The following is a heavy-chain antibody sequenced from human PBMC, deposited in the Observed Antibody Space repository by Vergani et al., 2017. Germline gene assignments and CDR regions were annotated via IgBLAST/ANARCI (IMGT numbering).Heavy chain of an antibody. CDR3: AKDLGGTGPVFGGFDF. V-gene: IGHV3-30*18. J-gene: IGHJ4*02. CDR2: IADGGSNE. Sequence: QVQLVESGGGVVQPGRSLRLSCEASGFAFNNYGIHWVRQAPGKGLEWVAVIADGGSNEHYVDSVKGRFTISRDNSKNTLYLQMNSLRAEDTAVYYCAKDLGGTGPVFGGFDFWGQGTLVTVSS. D-gene: IGHD4-23*01. CDR1: GFAFNNYG.